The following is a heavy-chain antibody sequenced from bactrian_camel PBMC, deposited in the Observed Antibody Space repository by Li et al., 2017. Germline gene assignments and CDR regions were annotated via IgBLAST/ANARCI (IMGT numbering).Heavy chain of an antibody. V-gene: IGHV3S10*01. J-gene: IGHJ4*01. Sequence: VQLVESGGGSVQAGGSLRLSCTAPGFTTNKCDMSWVRQAPGKGLEGVAAIDGDGTIAYAESVKGRFAISRDNPRNTLYLQMNSLKPEDTAMYYCGAEYRSCGDMRGPEFHYWGQGTQVTVS. CDR3: GAEYRSCGDMRGPEFHY. CDR2: IDGDGTI. CDR1: GFTTNKCD. D-gene: IGHD3*01.